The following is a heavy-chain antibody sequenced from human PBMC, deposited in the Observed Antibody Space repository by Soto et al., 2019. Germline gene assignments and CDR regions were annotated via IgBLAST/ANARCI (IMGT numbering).Heavy chain of an antibody. Sequence: SETLSLTCTVSGGSVTGFYWSWIRQPPGKGLEWIVYIFPSRSSNYNPSLTIRVTISVDTSKSQISLRLTSVTAADTAVYYCARAPRLGVAHIDYGGQGTLVT. V-gene: IGHV4-59*02. CDR3: ARAPRLGVAHIDY. D-gene: IGHD3-3*01. CDR1: GGSVTGFY. J-gene: IGHJ4*02. CDR2: IFPSRSS.